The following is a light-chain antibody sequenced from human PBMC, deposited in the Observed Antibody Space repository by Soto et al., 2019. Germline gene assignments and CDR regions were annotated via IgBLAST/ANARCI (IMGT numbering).Light chain of an antibody. Sequence: DIVMTQSPDSLAVSLGERATINCKSSQSVLYSSNNKNYLAWYQQKPGQPPKLLIYWASTRGSGVPDRFSGSGSGTDFTLTISSLQAEDVAVYYCQQYYSIPLTFGGGTKVEIK. CDR3: QQYYSIPLT. J-gene: IGKJ4*01. CDR2: WAS. CDR1: QSVLYSSNNKNY. V-gene: IGKV4-1*01.